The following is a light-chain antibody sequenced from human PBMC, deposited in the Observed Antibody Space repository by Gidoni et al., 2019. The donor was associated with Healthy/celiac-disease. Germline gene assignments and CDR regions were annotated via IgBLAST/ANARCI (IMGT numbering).Light chain of an antibody. CDR3: QQYNNWPPLT. Sequence: LAWYQQKPGQAPRLLIYGASTRATGIPARFSGSGSGTEFTLTISSLQSEDFAVYYCQQYNNWPPLTFXGXTKVEIK. V-gene: IGKV3-15*01. CDR2: GAS. J-gene: IGKJ4*01.